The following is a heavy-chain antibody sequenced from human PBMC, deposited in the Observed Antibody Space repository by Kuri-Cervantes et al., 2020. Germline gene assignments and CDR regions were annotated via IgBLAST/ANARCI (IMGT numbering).Heavy chain of an antibody. Sequence: GGSLRLSCAASGFTFSSYDMHWVRQATGKGLEWVSAIGTAGDTYYPGSVKGRFTISRDNSKNTLYLQMNSLRAEDTAVYYCARDSSGWYEAGDYDYWGQGTLVTVSS. V-gene: IGHV3-13*01. CDR1: GFTFSSYD. CDR2: IGTAGDT. CDR3: ARDSSGWYEAGDYDY. J-gene: IGHJ4*02. D-gene: IGHD6-19*01.